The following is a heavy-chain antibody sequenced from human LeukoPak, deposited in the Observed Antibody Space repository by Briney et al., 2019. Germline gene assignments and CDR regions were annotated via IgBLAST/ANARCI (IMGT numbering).Heavy chain of an antibody. Sequence: PSETLSLTCTVSGGSISSSSYYWGWIRQPPGKGLEWIGTIYYRGGTYYNPSLKSRVTISLDTSKNQFSLKLRSVTAADTAVYYCARHVDWRWFDPWGQGTLVTVSS. J-gene: IGHJ5*02. CDR2: IYYRGGT. CDR3: ARHVDWRWFDP. D-gene: IGHD2-21*01. V-gene: IGHV4-39*01. CDR1: GGSISSSSYY.